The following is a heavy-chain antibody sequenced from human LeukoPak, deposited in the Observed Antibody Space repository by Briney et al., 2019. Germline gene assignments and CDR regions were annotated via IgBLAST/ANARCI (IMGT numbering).Heavy chain of an antibody. CDR1: GFTFSSYA. CDR3: ARSVVVTAPPGY. V-gene: IGHV3-30*04. CDR2: ISYDGSNK. J-gene: IGHJ4*02. D-gene: IGHD2-21*02. Sequence: PGGSLRLSCAASGFTFSSYAMHWVRQAPGKGLEWVAVISYDGSNKYYADSVKGRFTISRDNSKNTLYLQMNSLRAEDTAVYYCARSVVVTAPPGYWGQGTLVTVSS.